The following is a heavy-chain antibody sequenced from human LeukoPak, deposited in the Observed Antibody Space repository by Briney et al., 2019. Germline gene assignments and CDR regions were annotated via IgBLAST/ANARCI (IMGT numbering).Heavy chain of an antibody. CDR2: ISSSSSYI. CDR3: ASDSSGWYNWFDP. D-gene: IGHD6-19*01. Sequence: GGSLRLSCAASGFTFSSYSMNWVRQAPGKGLEWVSSISSSSSYIYYADSVKGRFTISRDNAKNSLYLQMNSLRAEDTAVYYCASDSSGWYNWFDPWGQETLVTVSS. V-gene: IGHV3-21*01. J-gene: IGHJ5*02. CDR1: GFTFSSYS.